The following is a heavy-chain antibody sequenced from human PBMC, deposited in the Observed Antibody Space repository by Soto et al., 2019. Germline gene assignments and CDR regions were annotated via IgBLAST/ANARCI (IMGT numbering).Heavy chain of an antibody. D-gene: IGHD1-26*01. J-gene: IGHJ6*02. CDR1: GLTFSNYG. V-gene: IGHV3-33*01. CDR3: ASDLVGASDSYGLDV. CDR2: IWHDGNNK. Sequence: GSLRLSCAASGLTFSNYGMHWVRQATGKGLEWVAIIWHDGNNKYYADSVRGRFIISRDNSKNRLYLQMNSLRAEDTAVYYCASDLVGASDSYGLDVWGQGTPVTVSS.